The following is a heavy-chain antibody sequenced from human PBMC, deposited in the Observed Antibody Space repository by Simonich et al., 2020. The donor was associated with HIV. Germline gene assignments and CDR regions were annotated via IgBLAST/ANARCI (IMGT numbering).Heavy chain of an antibody. V-gene: IGHV5-51*01. J-gene: IGHJ5*02. D-gene: IGHD7-27*01. CDR2: IVPGDSDT. CDR1: GYSFTSYW. Sequence: EVQLVQSGAEVKKPGESLKISCKGSGYSFTSYWIGWVRQMPGKGLEWMRIIVPGDSDTTHSPSCQGQVTISADKSSTTAYLQWSSLKASDTAMYYCAKSNGNWFDPWGQGSLVTVSS. CDR3: AKSNGNWFDP.